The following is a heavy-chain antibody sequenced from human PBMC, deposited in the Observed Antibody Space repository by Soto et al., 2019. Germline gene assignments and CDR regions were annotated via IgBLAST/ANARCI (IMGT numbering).Heavy chain of an antibody. CDR2: IYYSGST. CDR1: GGSISSYY. Sequence: PSETLSLTCTVSGGSISSYYWSWIRQPPGKGQEWIGYIYYSGSTNYNPSLKSRVTISVDTSKNQFSLKLSSVTAADTAVYYCARGYQYDFWSGYYLYNWFDPWGQGTLVTVSS. J-gene: IGHJ5*02. V-gene: IGHV4-59*12. D-gene: IGHD3-3*01. CDR3: ARGYQYDFWSGYYLYNWFDP.